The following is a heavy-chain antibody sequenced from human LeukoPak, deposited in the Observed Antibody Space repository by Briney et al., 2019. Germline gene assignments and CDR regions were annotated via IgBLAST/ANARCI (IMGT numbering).Heavy chain of an antibody. CDR2: IYHSGST. Sequence: SETLSLTCAVSGGSISSGGYSWSWIRQPPGKGLEWIGYIYHSGSTYYNPSLKSRVTISVDRSKNQFSLKLSSVTAAETAVYYCARVRYFDWLDYGMDVWGQGTTVTVSS. V-gene: IGHV4-30-2*01. CDR1: GGSISSGGYS. J-gene: IGHJ6*02. CDR3: ARVRYFDWLDYGMDV. D-gene: IGHD3-9*01.